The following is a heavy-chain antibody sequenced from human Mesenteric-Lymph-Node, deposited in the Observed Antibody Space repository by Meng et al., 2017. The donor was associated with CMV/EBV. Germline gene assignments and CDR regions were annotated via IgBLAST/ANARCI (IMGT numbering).Heavy chain of an antibody. CDR2: IYSGGIT. CDR3: ARSDVGWVEYSSPYYFDY. V-gene: IGHV3-66*02. J-gene: IGHJ4*02. CDR1: GFTVSRNY. D-gene: IGHD6-6*01. Sequence: GESLKISCVASGFTVSRNYMSWVRQAPGKGLEWVSVIYSGGITYYADIVKGRFTISRDNSKNTLYLQMNSVRAEDTAVYYCARSDVGWVEYSSPYYFDYWGQGTLVTVSS.